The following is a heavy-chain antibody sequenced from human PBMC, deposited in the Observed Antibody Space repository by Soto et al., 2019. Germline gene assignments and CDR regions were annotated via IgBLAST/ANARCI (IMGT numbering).Heavy chain of an antibody. CDR2: TYYRPNWYN. D-gene: IGHD3-22*01. CDR3: ARIYYDSSGYYSYFDY. V-gene: IGHV6-1*01. Sequence: PLQTLSLTCAISGDSVSSNSAAWNWIRQSPSRGLEWLGRTYYRPNWYNDYALSVKSRITINPDTSKNQFSLQLNSVTPEDTAVYYCARIYYDSSGYYSYFDYWGQGTLVTVSS. CDR1: GDSVSSNSAA. J-gene: IGHJ4*02.